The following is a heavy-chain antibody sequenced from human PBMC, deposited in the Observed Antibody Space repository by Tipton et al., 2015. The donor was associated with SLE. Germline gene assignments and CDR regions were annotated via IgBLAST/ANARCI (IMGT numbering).Heavy chain of an antibody. D-gene: IGHD3-3*01. Sequence: TLSLTCAVYGGSFSGYYWGWIRQPPGKGLEWIGSIYHSGSTYYNPSLKSRVTISVDTSKNQFSLKLSSVTAADTAVYYCARGTQAYYDFWSGYHDAFDIWGQGTMVTVSS. CDR1: GGSFSGYY. V-gene: IGHV4-38-2*01. J-gene: IGHJ3*02. CDR2: IYHSGST. CDR3: ARGTQAYYDFWSGYHDAFDI.